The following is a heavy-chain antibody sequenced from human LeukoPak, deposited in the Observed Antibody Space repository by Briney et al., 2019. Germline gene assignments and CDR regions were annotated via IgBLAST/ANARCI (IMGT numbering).Heavy chain of an antibody. CDR3: AKALYGDYGRFDY. CDR2: ISDGGSDT. CDR1: GYTFSTYA. J-gene: IGHJ4*02. Sequence: GGSLRLSCAASGYTFSTYAMSCVRQAPGKGLDWGSTISDGGSDTHYADSVKGRFTISRDNSKNTLYLQMNSLRAEDTAVYYCAKALYGDYGRFDYWGQGTLVTVSS. V-gene: IGHV3-23*01. D-gene: IGHD4-17*01.